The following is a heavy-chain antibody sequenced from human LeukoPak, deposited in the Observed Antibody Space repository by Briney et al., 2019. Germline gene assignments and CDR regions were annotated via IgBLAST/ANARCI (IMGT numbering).Heavy chain of an antibody. D-gene: IGHD7-27*01. Sequence: SETLSLTCTVSGGSISSGSYYWSWIRQPAGKGLEWIGRIYTSGSTNYNPPLKSRVTISVDTSKNQFSLKLSSVTAADTAVYYCARELSTPQTGNTFDYWGQGTLVTVSS. J-gene: IGHJ4*02. CDR1: GGSISSGSYY. V-gene: IGHV4-61*02. CDR3: ARELSTPQTGNTFDY. CDR2: IYTSGST.